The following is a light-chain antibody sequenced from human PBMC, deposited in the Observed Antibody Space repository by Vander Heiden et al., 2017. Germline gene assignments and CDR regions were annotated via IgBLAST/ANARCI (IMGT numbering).Light chain of an antibody. J-gene: IGLJ3*02. CDR1: SS. Sequence: QSVLTQPPSVSGAPGQRVTISCTGSSSKVHIYGNTYRPSGVPDRFSGSQSGTSASLAITGLQAEDEANYYCQSYDTSLRVVFGGGTKLTVL. CDR3: QSYDTSLRVV. V-gene: IGLV1-40*01. CDR2: GNT.